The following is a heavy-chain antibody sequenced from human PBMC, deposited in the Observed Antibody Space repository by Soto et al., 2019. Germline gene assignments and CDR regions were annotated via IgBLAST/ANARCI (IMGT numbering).Heavy chain of an antibody. CDR3: ARGRYCLTGRCFPNWFDS. D-gene: IGHD2-15*01. Sequence: PSETLSLTCSVSGDSISTVDYFWAWIRQTPGQALEYIGYIYKSATTYYNPSFEGRVAISLDTSESHFSLNVTSVTAADTAVYFCARGRYCLTGRCFPNWFDSWGQGTLVTVSS. V-gene: IGHV4-30-4*01. J-gene: IGHJ5*01. CDR2: IYKSATT. CDR1: GDSISTVDYF.